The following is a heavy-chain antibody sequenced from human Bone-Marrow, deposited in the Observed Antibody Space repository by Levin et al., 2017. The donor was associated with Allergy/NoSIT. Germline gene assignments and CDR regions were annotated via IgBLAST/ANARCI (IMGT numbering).Heavy chain of an antibody. D-gene: IGHD5-12*01. CDR2: ISYDGSNK. CDR1: GFTFSSYA. V-gene: IGHV3-30-3*01. CDR3: ARAVSVYSGYDDGDYYYDGMDV. Sequence: GESLKISCAASGFTFSSYAMHWVRQAPGKGLEWVAVISYDGSNKYYADSVKGRFTISRDNSKNTLYLQMNSLRAEDTAVYYCARAVSVYSGYDDGDYYYDGMDVWGQGTTVTVSS. J-gene: IGHJ6*02.